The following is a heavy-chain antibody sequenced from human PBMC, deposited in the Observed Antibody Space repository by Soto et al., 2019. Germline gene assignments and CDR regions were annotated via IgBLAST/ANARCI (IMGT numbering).Heavy chain of an antibody. Sequence: QVQLVQSGAEVKKPGASVKVSCKASGYTFTSYGISWVRQAPGQGLGWMGWISAYNGNTNYAQKLQGRVTMTTDTSPSTAYMELRSLRSDDTAVYYCARLTRRGDYYYCGMDVWGQGTTVTVSS. CDR3: ARLTRRGDYYYCGMDV. V-gene: IGHV1-18*01. CDR1: GYTFTSYG. CDR2: ISAYNGNT. D-gene: IGHD3-10*01. J-gene: IGHJ6*02.